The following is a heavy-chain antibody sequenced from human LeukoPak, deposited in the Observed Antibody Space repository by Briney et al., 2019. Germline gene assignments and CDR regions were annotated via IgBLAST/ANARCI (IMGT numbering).Heavy chain of an antibody. Sequence: PGGSLRLSCAASGFTFSSYGMHWVRQAPGKGLEWVAVIWYDGSNKYYAGSVKGRFTISRDNSKNTLYLQMKSLRAEDTAGYYCARDGYDILTGYHHDNWFDPWGQGTMVTVSS. J-gene: IGHJ5*02. CDR1: GFTFSSYG. V-gene: IGHV3-33*01. CDR3: ARDGYDILTGYHHDNWFDP. CDR2: IWYDGSNK. D-gene: IGHD3-9*01.